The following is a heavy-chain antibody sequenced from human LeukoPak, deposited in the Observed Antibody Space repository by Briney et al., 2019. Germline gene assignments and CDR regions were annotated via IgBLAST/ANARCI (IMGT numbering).Heavy chain of an antibody. D-gene: IGHD5-18*01. Sequence: PGGSLRLSCAASGFTFSSYWMSWVRQAPGKGLEWVANIKQDGSEKYYVDSVKGRFTISRDNAKNSLYLQMNSLRAEDTAVYYCARANIAMAPRYYYYMDVWGKGTTVTVSS. CDR1: GFTFSSYW. CDR2: IKQDGSEK. J-gene: IGHJ6*03. V-gene: IGHV3-7*01. CDR3: ARANIAMAPRYYYYMDV.